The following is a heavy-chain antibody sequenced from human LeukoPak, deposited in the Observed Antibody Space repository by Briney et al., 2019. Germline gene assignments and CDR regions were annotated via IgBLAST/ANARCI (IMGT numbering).Heavy chain of an antibody. CDR2: MNPNSGNT. Sequence: VSVKVSCKASGYTFTSYDINWVRQATGQGLEWMGWMNPNSGNTGYAQKFQGRVTMTRNTSISTAYMELSSLRSEDTAVYYCARVYYYYGSGSHNWFDPWGQGTLVTVSS. D-gene: IGHD3-10*01. CDR1: GYTFTSYD. V-gene: IGHV1-8*01. CDR3: ARVYYYYGSGSHNWFDP. J-gene: IGHJ5*02.